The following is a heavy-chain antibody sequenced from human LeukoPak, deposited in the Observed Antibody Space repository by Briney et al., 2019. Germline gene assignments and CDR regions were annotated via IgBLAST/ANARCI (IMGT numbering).Heavy chain of an antibody. CDR3: ARDPGAGTTFFDY. CDR1: GFTFSSYW. D-gene: IGHD1-1*01. V-gene: IGHV3-74*01. Sequence: GGSLRLSCTVSGFTFSSYWMHWVRQAPGMGLVWVSRINTDGSTTSYADSVKGRFTISRDNAKNTLYLQVNSLRAEDTAVYYCARDPGAGTTFFDYWGQGTLVTVSS. CDR2: INTDGSTT. J-gene: IGHJ4*02.